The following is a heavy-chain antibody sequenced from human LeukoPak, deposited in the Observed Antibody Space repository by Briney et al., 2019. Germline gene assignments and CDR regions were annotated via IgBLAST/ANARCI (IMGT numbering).Heavy chain of an antibody. CDR3: ARATCSSTSCYPGLVDY. J-gene: IGHJ4*02. Sequence: ASVKVSCKASGYTFTSYGISWMRQAPGQGLEWMGWISAYNGNTNYAQKLQGRVTMTTDTSTSTAYMELRSLRSDDTAVYYCARATCSSTSCYPGLVDYWGQGTLVTVSS. V-gene: IGHV1-18*01. CDR1: GYTFTSYG. CDR2: ISAYNGNT. D-gene: IGHD2-2*01.